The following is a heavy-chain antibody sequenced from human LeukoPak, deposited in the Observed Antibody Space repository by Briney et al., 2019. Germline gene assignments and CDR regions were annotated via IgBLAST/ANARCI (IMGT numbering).Heavy chain of an antibody. CDR2: IKQDGGEK. CDR1: GFTFSSYW. Sequence: QPGGSLRLSCAASGFTFSSYWMSWVRQAPGKGLEWVANIKQDGGEKYYVDSVKGRFTISRDNSKNTLYLQMNSLRAEDTAVYYCAKDAIYYYDGSGYYLGYFDYWGQGTLVTVSS. CDR3: AKDAIYYYDGSGYYLGYFDY. D-gene: IGHD3-22*01. J-gene: IGHJ4*02. V-gene: IGHV3-7*01.